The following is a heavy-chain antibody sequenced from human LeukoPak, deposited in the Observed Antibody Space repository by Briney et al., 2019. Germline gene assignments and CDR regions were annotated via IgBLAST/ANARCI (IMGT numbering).Heavy chain of an antibody. CDR1: GFTFSSYG. CDR3: AKDLTAKLRYFDWLTDY. V-gene: IGHV3-30*18. J-gene: IGHJ4*02. CDR2: ISYDGSNK. D-gene: IGHD3-9*01. Sequence: GGSLRPSCAASGFTFSSYGMHWVRQAPGKGLEWVAVISYDGSNKYYADSVKGRFTISRDNSKNTLYLQMNSLRAEDTAVYYCAKDLTAKLRYFDWLTDYWGQGTLVTVSS.